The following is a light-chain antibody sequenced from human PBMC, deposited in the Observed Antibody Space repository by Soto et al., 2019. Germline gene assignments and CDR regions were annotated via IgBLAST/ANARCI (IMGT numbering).Light chain of an antibody. CDR2: EVS. CDR1: SSDVGSYNL. V-gene: IGLV2-23*02. CDR3: CSYAGSNYV. Sequence: QSALTQPASVSGSPGQSITISCTGTSSDVGSYNLVSWYQQHPGKAPKLMIYEVSKRPSGVSNRFSGSKSGNTASLTISGLQAEDEADDYCCSYAGSNYVFGTGTQLTVL. J-gene: IGLJ1*01.